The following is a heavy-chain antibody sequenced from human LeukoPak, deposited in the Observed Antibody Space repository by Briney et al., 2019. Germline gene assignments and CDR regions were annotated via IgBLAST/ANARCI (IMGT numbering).Heavy chain of an antibody. D-gene: IGHD3-10*01. J-gene: IGHJ5*02. CDR3: ARGGYYGSGNDFRFDP. V-gene: IGHV4-59*01. CDR1: GGSISSYY. Sequence: SETLPLTCTVSGGSISSYYWSWIRQPPGKGLEWIGYIYYSGSTNYNPSLKSRVTISVDTSKNQFSLKLRSVTAADTAVYFCARGGYYGSGNDFRFDPWGQGTLVTVSS. CDR2: IYYSGST.